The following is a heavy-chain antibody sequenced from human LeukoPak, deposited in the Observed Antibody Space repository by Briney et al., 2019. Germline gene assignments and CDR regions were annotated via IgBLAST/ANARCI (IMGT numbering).Heavy chain of an antibody. CDR2: FFYSGST. CDR1: GGSISSNYY. J-gene: IGHJ4*02. Sequence: SETLSLTCTVSGGSISSNYYWGWIRQPPGKGLEWIVSFFYSGSTYYNPSLKSRVTISVDTSKNQFSLRLCSVTAADTAVYYCARARGRYIDFLDYWGQGTLITVSS. V-gene: IGHV4-39*02. CDR3: ARARGRYIDFLDY. D-gene: IGHD3-9*01.